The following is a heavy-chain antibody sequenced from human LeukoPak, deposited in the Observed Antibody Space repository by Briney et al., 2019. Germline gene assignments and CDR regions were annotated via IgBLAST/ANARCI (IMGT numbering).Heavy chain of an antibody. V-gene: IGHV1-69*05. Sequence: GASVKVSCKASGGTFSSYAISWVRQAPGQGLEWMGGIIPIFGTANYAQKFQGRVTITTDESTSTAYMELSSLRSEDTAVYYCARGSPSTTVTHYYYMDVWGKGTTVTVSS. D-gene: IGHD4-17*01. J-gene: IGHJ6*03. CDR3: ARGSPSTTVTHYYYMDV. CDR1: GGTFSSYA. CDR2: IIPIFGTA.